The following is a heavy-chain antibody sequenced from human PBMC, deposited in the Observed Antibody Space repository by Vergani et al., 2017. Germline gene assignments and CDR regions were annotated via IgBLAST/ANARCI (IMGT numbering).Heavy chain of an antibody. CDR2: IIPIFGTA. CDR1: GGTFSSYA. V-gene: IGHV1-69*06. J-gene: IGHJ3*02. Sequence: VQLVQSGAEVKKPGSSVKVSCKASGGTFSSYAISWVRQAPGQGLEWMGGIIPIFGTANYAQKFQGRVTITADKSTSTAYMELSSLRSEDTAVYYCAKSVLRYFDWSTRGGDAFDIWGQGTMVTVSS. CDR3: AKSVLRYFDWSTRGGDAFDI. D-gene: IGHD3-9*01.